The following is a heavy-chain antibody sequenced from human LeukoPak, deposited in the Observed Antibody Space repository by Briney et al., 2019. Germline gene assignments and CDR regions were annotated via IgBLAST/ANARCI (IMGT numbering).Heavy chain of an antibody. CDR2: IYYRGSS. V-gene: IGHV4-39*01. D-gene: IGHD1-26*01. Sequence: SETLSLTCTVSGGSISSSSYYWGWIRQPPGKGLEWIGSIYYRGSSYYNPPLKSRVTISVDTSKNQFSLKLSSVTVADTAVYYCANAASYSVDYWGQGTLVTVSS. CDR3: ANAASYSVDY. J-gene: IGHJ4*02. CDR1: GGSISSSSYY.